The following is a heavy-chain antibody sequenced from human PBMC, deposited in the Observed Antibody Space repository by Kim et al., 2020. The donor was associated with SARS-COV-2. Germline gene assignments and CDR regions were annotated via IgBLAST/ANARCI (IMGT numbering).Heavy chain of an antibody. J-gene: IGHJ6*02. D-gene: IGHD1-1*01. V-gene: IGHV3-33*06. CDR3: AKSTERHYYYYYGMDV. Sequence: DSVKGRFTISRDNSKNTLYLQMNSLRAEDTAVYYCAKSTERHYYYYYGMDVWGQGTTVTVSS.